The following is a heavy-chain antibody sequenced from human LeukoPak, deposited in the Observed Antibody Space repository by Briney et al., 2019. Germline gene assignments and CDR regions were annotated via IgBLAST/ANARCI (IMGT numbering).Heavy chain of an antibody. V-gene: IGHV3-11*01. J-gene: IGHJ4*02. Sequence: PGGSLRLSCAASGFTFSDYYMSWIRQAPGKGLEWVSYISSSGSTIYYADSVKGRFTISRDNAKNSLHLQMNSLRAKDTAVYYCARDLNPITMVRGVISPYFDYWGQGTLVTVSS. CDR1: GFTFSDYY. CDR2: ISSSGSTI. D-gene: IGHD3-10*01. CDR3: ARDLNPITMVRGVISPYFDY.